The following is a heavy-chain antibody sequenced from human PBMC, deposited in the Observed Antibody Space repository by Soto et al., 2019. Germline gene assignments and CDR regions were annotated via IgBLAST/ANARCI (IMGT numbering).Heavy chain of an antibody. CDR1: GGSISSGGYY. Sequence: LSLTCTVSGGSISSGGYYWSWIRQHPGKGLEWIGYIYYSGSTYYNPSLKSRVTISVDTSKNQFSLKLSSVTAADTAAYYCARATAMVPFDYWGQGTLVTVSS. J-gene: IGHJ4*02. CDR3: ARATAMVPFDY. V-gene: IGHV4-31*03. CDR2: IYYSGST. D-gene: IGHD5-18*01.